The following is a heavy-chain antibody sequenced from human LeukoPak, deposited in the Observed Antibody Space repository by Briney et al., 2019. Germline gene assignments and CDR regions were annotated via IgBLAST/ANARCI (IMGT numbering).Heavy chain of an antibody. Sequence: PGGSLRLSCAASGFTFSSYGMHWVRHAPGKGLEWVAFIRYDESNKYYADSVKGRFTISRDNSKNTLYLQMNSLRAEDTAVYYCAAAARTYYFDYWGQGTLVTVSS. D-gene: IGHD6-13*01. V-gene: IGHV3-30*02. CDR3: AAAARTYYFDY. CDR2: IRYDESNK. CDR1: GFTFSSYG. J-gene: IGHJ4*02.